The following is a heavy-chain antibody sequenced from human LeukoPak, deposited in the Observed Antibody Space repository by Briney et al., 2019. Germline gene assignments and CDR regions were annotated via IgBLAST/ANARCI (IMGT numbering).Heavy chain of an antibody. Sequence: GASVKVSCKASGYTFTSYGISWVRQAPGQGLEWMGWISAYSGNTNYAQKFQGRVTMTRDTSISTAYMELSRLRSDDTAVYYCARGMAHYSNYRFDYWGQGTLVTVSS. CDR1: GYTFTSYG. CDR3: ARGMAHYSNYRFDY. CDR2: ISAYSGNT. D-gene: IGHD4-11*01. J-gene: IGHJ4*02. V-gene: IGHV1-18*01.